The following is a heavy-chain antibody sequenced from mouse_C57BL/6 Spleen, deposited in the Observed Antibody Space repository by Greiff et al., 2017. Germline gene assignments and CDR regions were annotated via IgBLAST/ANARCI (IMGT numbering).Heavy chain of an antibody. CDR2: INPSNGGT. V-gene: IGHV1-78*01. Sequence: QVQLQQSDAELVKPGASVKISCKASGYTFTDHSINWVKQRPGQGLEWIGNINPSNGGTNYNEKFKGKATLTVDKSSSTAYMQLSSLTSEDSAVYCGARNTDQNNFDDWGQGTTLTVSS. CDR1: GYTFTDHS. J-gene: IGHJ2*01. CDR3: ARNTDQNNFDD.